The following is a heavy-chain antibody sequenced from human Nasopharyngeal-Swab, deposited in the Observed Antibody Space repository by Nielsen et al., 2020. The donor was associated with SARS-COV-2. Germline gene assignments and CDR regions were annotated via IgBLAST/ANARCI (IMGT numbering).Heavy chain of an antibody. V-gene: IGHV3-9*01. D-gene: IGHD5-18*01. CDR3: AKGMGYSYGYELYYYCYGMDV. Sequence: SLKISCAASGFTFDDYAMHWVRQAPGKGLEWVSGISWNSGSIGYADSVKGRFTISRDNAKNSLYLQMNSLRAEDTALYYCAKGMGYSYGYELYYYCYGMDVWGQGTTVTVSS. CDR2: ISWNSGSI. J-gene: IGHJ6*02. CDR1: GFTFDDYA.